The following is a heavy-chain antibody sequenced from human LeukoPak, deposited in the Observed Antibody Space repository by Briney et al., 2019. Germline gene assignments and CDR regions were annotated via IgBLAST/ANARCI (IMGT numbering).Heavy chain of an antibody. D-gene: IGHD3-10*01. V-gene: IGHV3-53*01. CDR1: GXTVSSNY. CDR2: IYSGGST. CDR3: ARGVSYGSGSYIGDP. J-gene: IGHJ5*02. Sequence: PGGSLRLSCSASGXTVSSNYMSWVRQAPGKGLEWVSVIYSGGSTYYADSVKGRFTISRDNSKNTFYLQMNSLRAEDTAVYYCARGVSYGSGSYIGDPWGQGTLVTASS.